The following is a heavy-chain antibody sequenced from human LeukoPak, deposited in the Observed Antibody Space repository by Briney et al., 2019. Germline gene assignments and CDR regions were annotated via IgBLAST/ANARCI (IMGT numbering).Heavy chain of an antibody. Sequence: ASVKVSCKVSGYTFTDYYMHWVQQAPGKGLEWMGLVDPEGGETIYAEKFQGRVTITADTSTDTAYMELSSLRSEDTAVYYCATTRMATAPFDYWGQGTLVTVSS. CDR2: VDPEGGET. CDR1: GYTFTDYY. CDR3: ATTRMATAPFDY. J-gene: IGHJ4*02. V-gene: IGHV1-69-2*01. D-gene: IGHD5-24*01.